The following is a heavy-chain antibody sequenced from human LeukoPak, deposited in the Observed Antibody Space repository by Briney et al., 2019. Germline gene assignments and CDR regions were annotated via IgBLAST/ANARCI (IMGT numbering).Heavy chain of an antibody. CDR2: ISWNSDSI. V-gene: IGHV3-9*01. D-gene: IGHD1-26*01. CDR1: GFTFGDYA. CDR3: AREIIGGASFLDY. J-gene: IGHJ4*02. Sequence: GGSLRLSCAASGFTFGDYAMHWVRQAPGKGLEWVSGISWNSDSIGYADSVKGRFTISRDNAKSSLHLQMNSLRAEDTAVYFCAREIIGGASFLDYWGQGTLVTVSS.